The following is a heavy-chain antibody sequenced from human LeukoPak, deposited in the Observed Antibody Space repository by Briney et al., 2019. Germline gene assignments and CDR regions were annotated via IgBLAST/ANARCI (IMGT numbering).Heavy chain of an antibody. D-gene: IGHD6-6*01. J-gene: IGHJ4*02. CDR1: GGSISSYY. CDR2: IYYSGST. Sequence: SSETLSLTCTVTGGSISSYYWSWIRQPPGKGLEWIGYIYYSGSTNYNPSLKSRVTISVDTSKNQFSLKLSSVTAADTAVYYCARAGSSSADYWGQGTLVTVSS. V-gene: IGHV4-59*01. CDR3: ARAGSSSADY.